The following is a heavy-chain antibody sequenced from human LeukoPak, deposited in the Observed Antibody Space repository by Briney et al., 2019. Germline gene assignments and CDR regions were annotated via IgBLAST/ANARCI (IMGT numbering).Heavy chain of an antibody. CDR2: MNPNSGNT. J-gene: IGHJ4*02. V-gene: IGHV1-8*02. Sequence: ASVKVSCKASGGTFSSYAISWVRQATGQGLEWMGWMNPNSGNTGYAQKFQGRVAMTRNTSISTAYMELSSLRSEDTAVYYCASGGPGGSYVSTVDYWGQGTLVTVSS. CDR3: ASGGPGGSYVSTVDY. CDR1: GGTFSSYA. D-gene: IGHD1-26*01.